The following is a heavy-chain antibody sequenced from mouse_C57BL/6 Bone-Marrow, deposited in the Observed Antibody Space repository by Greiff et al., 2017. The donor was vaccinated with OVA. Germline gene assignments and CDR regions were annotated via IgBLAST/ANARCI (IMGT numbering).Heavy chain of an antibody. CDR1: GYTFTSYW. J-gene: IGHJ4*01. CDR2: IHPNSGST. D-gene: IGHD2-4*01. CDR3: ARGDDYDGYAMDY. V-gene: IGHV1-64*01. Sequence: QVQLQQPGAELVKPGASVKLSCTASGYTFTSYWMHWVKQRPGQGLEWIGMIHPNSGSTHYNEKFKSKATLTVATTSSTAYMQLSSLTSEDSAGYYCARGDDYDGYAMDYWGQGTSVTVSS.